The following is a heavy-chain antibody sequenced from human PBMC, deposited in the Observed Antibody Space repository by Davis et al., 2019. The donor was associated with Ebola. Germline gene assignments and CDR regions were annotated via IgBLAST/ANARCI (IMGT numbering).Heavy chain of an antibody. CDR3: ARLSNYYYDSSGYPGAFDI. CDR1: GGTFSSYA. V-gene: IGHV1-69*13. CDR2: IIPIFGTA. J-gene: IGHJ3*02. Sequence: SVKVSCKASGGTFSSYAISWVRQAPGQGLEWMGGIIPIFGTANYAQKFQGRVTITADESTSTVYMELSSLRSEDTAVYYCARLSNYYYDSSGYPGAFDIWGQGTMVTVSS. D-gene: IGHD3-22*01.